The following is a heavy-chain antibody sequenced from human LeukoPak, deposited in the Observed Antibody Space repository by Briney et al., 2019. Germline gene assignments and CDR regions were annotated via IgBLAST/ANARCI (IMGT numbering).Heavy chain of an antibody. J-gene: IGHJ4*02. CDR1: GFTFSSYA. CDR3: AKDWAGSDRRYYFDY. Sequence: GGSLRLSCAASGFTFSSYAMSWVRQAPGKGLEWVSVVSGSGGSTYYADSVKGRFTISRDNSQNTLYLQMSSLRAEDTAVYYCAKDWAGSDRRYYFDYWGQGTLVTVSS. D-gene: IGHD3-22*01. CDR2: VSGSGGST. V-gene: IGHV3-23*01.